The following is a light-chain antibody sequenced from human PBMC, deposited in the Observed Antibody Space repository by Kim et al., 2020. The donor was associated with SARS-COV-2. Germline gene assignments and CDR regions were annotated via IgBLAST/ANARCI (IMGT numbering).Light chain of an antibody. CDR2: SNN. V-gene: IGLV1-44*01. CDR1: SSNIGSNT. J-gene: IGLJ3*02. Sequence: QSVLTQPPSASGTPGQRVTISCSGTSSNIGSNTVNWYQQLPGTAPKLLIFSNNERPSGVPDRFSGPKSGTSASLAISGLQSEDEADYYCAVWDDSLTGSWVFGGGTKLTVL. CDR3: AVWDDSLTGSWV.